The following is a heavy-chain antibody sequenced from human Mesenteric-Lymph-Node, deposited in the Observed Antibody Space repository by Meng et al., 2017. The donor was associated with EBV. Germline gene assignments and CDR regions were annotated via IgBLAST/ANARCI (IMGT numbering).Heavy chain of an antibody. J-gene: IGHJ4*02. CDR2: ISGYNGNT. D-gene: IGHD1-26*01. CDR1: GYTFTSYA. V-gene: IGHV1-18*01. Sequence: QVHLVKYGLELRKSGASVKASCKASGYTFTSYAMNWVRQAPGQGLEWMGWISGYNGNTNYAQKLQGRVTMTTDTSTSTAYMELRSLRSDDTAVYYCAREADGATFDYWGQGTLVTVSS. CDR3: AREADGATFDY.